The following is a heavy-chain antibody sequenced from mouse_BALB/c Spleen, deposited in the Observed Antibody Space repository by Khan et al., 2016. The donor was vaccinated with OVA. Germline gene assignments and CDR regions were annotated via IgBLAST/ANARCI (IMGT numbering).Heavy chain of an antibody. J-gene: IGHJ3*01. Sequence: VQLQESGPGLVAPSQSLSITCTVSGFSLTTYGISRVRQPPGKGLEWLGVIWGDGSTNYHSALRSRLSISKDNSKRQVILKLKSLQTDDTATYYCAKDTSGFWFAYWGQGTLVTVSA. D-gene: IGHD3-2*01. CDR2: IWGDGST. CDR3: AKDTSGFWFAY. CDR1: GFSLTTYG. V-gene: IGHV2-3*01.